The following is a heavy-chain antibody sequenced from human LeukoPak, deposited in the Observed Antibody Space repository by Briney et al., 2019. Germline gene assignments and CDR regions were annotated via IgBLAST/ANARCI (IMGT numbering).Heavy chain of an antibody. CDR3: ARAPSNQMATKI. V-gene: IGHV4-39*07. J-gene: IGHJ4*02. D-gene: IGHD5-24*01. Sequence: GSLRLSCAASGFTFSTYSMNWVRQAPGKGLEWIGSIYYSGSTYYNPSLESRVTISVDTSKNQFSLKLSSVTAADTAVYYCARAPSNQMATKIWGQGTLVSVSS. CDR2: IYYSGST. CDR1: GFTFSTYS.